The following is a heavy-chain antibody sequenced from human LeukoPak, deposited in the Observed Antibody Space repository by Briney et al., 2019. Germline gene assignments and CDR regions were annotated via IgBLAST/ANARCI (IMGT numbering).Heavy chain of an antibody. CDR2: ISYDGSNK. CDR3: ARHSDFWSGYDFDY. Sequence: PGGSLRLSCAASGFTFSSYGMHWVRQAPGKGLEWVAVISYDGSNKYYADSVKGRFTISRDNSKNTLYLQMNSLRAEDTAVYYCARHSDFWSGYDFDYWGQGTLVTVSS. D-gene: IGHD3-3*01. CDR1: GFTFSSYG. V-gene: IGHV3-30*03. J-gene: IGHJ4*02.